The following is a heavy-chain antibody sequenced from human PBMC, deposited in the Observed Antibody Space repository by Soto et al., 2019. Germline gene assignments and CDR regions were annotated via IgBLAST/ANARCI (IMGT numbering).Heavy chain of an antibody. D-gene: IGHD2-2*01. CDR1: GGSISSGGYY. CDR3: ARVTMGLGPAAPENYYYGMDV. CDR2: IYYSGST. J-gene: IGHJ6*02. Sequence: SETLSLTCTASGGSISSGGYYWSWIRQHPGKGLEWIGYIYYSGSTYYNPSLKSRVTISVDTSKNQFSLKLSSVTAADTAVYYCARVTMGLGPAAPENYYYGMDVWGQGTTVTVSS. V-gene: IGHV4-31*03.